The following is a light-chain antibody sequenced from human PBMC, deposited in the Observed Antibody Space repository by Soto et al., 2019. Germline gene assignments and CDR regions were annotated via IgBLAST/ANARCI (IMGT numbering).Light chain of an antibody. CDR3: QYQGS. J-gene: IGKJ4*01. CDR2: DVS. Sequence: IVLTQSPDTLSLSPGQRATLSCRASQSVSRRYLARYQQKPGQAPILLIYDVSERASDIPDRFSGSGSGTDFTLTINRLVPEDVAVYYCQYQGSFGGGTKVEIE. CDR1: QSVSRRY. V-gene: IGKV3-20*01.